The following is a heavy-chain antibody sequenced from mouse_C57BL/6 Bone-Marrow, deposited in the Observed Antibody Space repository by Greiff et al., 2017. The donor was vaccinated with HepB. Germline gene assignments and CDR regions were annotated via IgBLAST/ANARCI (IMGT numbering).Heavy chain of an antibody. V-gene: IGHV1-63*01. CDR2: IYPGGGYT. D-gene: IGHD2-10*01. J-gene: IGHJ2*01. CDR1: GYTFTNYW. Sequence: VKLVESGAELVRPGTSVKMSCKASGYTFTNYWIGWAKQRPGHGLEWIGDIYPGGGYTNYNEKFKGKATLTADKSSSTAYMQFSSLTSEDSAIYYCASAYPTGYFDYWGQGTTLTVSS. CDR3: ASAYPTGYFDY.